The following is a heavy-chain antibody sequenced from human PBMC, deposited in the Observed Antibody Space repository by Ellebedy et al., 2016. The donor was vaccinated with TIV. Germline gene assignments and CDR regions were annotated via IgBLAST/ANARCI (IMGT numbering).Heavy chain of an antibody. CDR2: VSPYNGNT. CDR1: GYTFTNFG. J-gene: IGHJ2*01. Sequence: ASVKVSCXASGYTFTNFGVTWVRQAPGQGLEWMGWVSPYNGNTNYGQKFQGRVTMTTDTSTSSAYMELRSLRSNDTAVYFCARDSDHGGVTNHWYFDLWGRGTLVTVSS. V-gene: IGHV1-18*01. D-gene: IGHD4-23*01. CDR3: ARDSDHGGVTNHWYFDL.